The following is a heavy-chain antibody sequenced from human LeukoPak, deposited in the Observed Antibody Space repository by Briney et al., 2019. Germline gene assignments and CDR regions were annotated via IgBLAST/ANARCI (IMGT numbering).Heavy chain of an antibody. CDR2: MNPNSGNT. J-gene: IGHJ4*02. CDR1: GYTFTSYD. CDR3: ARAERYFDWLLYYFDY. D-gene: IGHD3-9*01. V-gene: IGHV1-8*01. Sequence: ASVKVSCKASGYTFTSYDINWVRQATGQGLEWMGWMNPNSGNTGYAQKLQGRVTMTRNTSLSTTYMELSSLRSEDTAVYYCARAERYFDWLLYYFDYWGQGTLVTVSS.